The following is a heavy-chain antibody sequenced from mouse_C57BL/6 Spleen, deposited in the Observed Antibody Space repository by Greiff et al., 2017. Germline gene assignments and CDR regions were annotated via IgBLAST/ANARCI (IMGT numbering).Heavy chain of an antibody. CDR3: ARERLWYFDV. CDR1: GFTFSDYG. CDR2: ISSGSSTI. D-gene: IGHD2-4*01. Sequence: EVKLVESGGGLVKPGGSLKLSCAASGFTFSDYGMHWVRQAPEKGLEWVAYISSGSSTIYYAEPVKGRFTISRDNAKNTLFLQMTSLRSEDTAMYYCARERLWYFDVWGTGTTVTVSS. V-gene: IGHV5-17*01. J-gene: IGHJ1*03.